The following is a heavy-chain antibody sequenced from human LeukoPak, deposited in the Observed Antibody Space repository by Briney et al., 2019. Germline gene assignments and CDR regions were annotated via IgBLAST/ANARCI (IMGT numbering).Heavy chain of an antibody. CDR2: INPSGGST. V-gene: IGHV1-46*01. CDR3: ARAPGAYYYDSSGYYDALDY. Sequence: ASVKVSCKASGDTFSNSAFSWVRQAPGQGLEWMGIINPSGGSTSYAQKFQGRVTMTRDMSTSTVYMELSSLRSEDTAVYYCARAPGAYYYDSSGYYDALDYWGQGTLVTVSS. CDR1: GDTFSNSA. D-gene: IGHD3-22*01. J-gene: IGHJ4*02.